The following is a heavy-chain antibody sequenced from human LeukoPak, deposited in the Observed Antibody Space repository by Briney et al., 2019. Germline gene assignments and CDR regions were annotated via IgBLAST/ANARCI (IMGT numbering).Heavy chain of an antibody. D-gene: IGHD3-3*01. J-gene: IGHJ4*02. CDR1: GFTFSSYA. Sequence: GGSLRLSCAASGFTFSSYAMSWVRQAPGKGLEWVSAISGSGGSTYYTDSVKGRFTISRDNSKNTLYPQMNSLRAEDTAVYYCAKRNVLRDLDYWGQGTLVTVSS. V-gene: IGHV3-23*01. CDR3: AKRNVLRDLDY. CDR2: ISGSGGST.